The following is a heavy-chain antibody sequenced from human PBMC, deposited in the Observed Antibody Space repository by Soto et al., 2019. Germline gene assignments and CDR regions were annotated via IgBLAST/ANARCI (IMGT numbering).Heavy chain of an antibody. CDR2: IGRSGETI. D-gene: IGHD6-6*01. CDR1: GFTFSSFE. J-gene: IGHJ4*02. V-gene: IGHV3-48*03. Sequence: GSLRLSCVGSGFTFSSFEMNWVRQTPGKGLEWLSYIGRSGETIYYADSVKGRFTISRDNAKSSLFLQMTGLRDEDTGIYYCARDSRGGAARRPTFYYWGRGTLVTVSS. CDR3: ARDSRGGAARRPTFYY.